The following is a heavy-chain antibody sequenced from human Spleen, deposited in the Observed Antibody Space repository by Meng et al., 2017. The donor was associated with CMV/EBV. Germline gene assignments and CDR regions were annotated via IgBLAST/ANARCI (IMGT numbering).Heavy chain of an antibody. D-gene: IGHD6-13*01. CDR2: INPNISGT. CDR3: AREYSTTSVSWLAP. CDR1: GYPFTDYH. V-gene: IGHV1-2*02. J-gene: IGHJ5*02. Sequence: SGYPFTDYHLHWVRQAPGQGLEWMGWINPNISGTNYAQKFRGRVTMTRDTSISTAYMELSRLRSDDTAVYYCAREYSTTSVSWLAPWGQGTLVTVSS.